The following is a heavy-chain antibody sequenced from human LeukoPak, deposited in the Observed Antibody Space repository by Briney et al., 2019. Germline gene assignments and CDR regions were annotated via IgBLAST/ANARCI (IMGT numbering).Heavy chain of an antibody. CDR2: ISHDGTHK. Sequence: GGSLRLSCTASEFTFSSFAMYWVRQAPGKGLQWVALISHDGTHKYYADSVKGQFTISRDNSRNTLFLQMNSLTPDDMALYYCARDRGWSLTYRSGSYGLDYWGQGTLVTVSS. CDR3: ARDRGWSLTYRSGSYGLDY. V-gene: IGHV3-30*04. J-gene: IGHJ4*02. CDR1: EFTFSSFA. D-gene: IGHD3-10*01.